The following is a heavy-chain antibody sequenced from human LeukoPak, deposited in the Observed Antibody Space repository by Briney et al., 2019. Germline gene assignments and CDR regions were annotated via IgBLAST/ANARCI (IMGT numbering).Heavy chain of an antibody. D-gene: IGHD6-13*01. CDR1: GFTFSSYA. CDR2: ITAGGDST. J-gene: IGHJ4*02. CDR3: AKSHASIWNVYDY. V-gene: IGHV3-23*01. Sequence: GGSLRLSCAASGFTFSSYAMSWVRLTPGEGLEWVSAITAGGDSTYYAESVKGRFTISRDNLKNMVFLQMSTLRAEDTAIYYCAKSHASIWNVYDYWGQGTLVTVSS.